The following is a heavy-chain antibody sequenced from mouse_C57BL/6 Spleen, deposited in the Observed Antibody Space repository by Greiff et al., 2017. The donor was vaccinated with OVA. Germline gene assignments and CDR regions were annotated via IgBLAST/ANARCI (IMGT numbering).Heavy chain of an antibody. J-gene: IGHJ3*01. CDR3: TREGPYYGSSLDWFAY. Sequence: EVQLKESGEGLVKPGGSLKLSCAASGFTFSSYAMSWVRQTPEKRLEWVAYISSGGDYIYYADTVKGRFTISRDNARNTLYLQMSSLKSEDTAMYYCTREGPYYGSSLDWFAYWGQGTLVTVSA. CDR2: ISSGGDYI. D-gene: IGHD1-1*01. CDR1: GFTFSSYA. V-gene: IGHV5-9-1*02.